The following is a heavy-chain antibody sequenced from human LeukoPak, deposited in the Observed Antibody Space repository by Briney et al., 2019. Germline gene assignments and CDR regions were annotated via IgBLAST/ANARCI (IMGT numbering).Heavy chain of an antibody. CDR3: ASATIFGVVIYY. D-gene: IGHD3-3*01. V-gene: IGHV3-30*03. Sequence: PGGSLRLSCEASGFTFSSYGMHWVRQAPGKGLEWVAVISYDGSNKYYADSVKGRFTISRDNSKNTLYLQMNSLRAEDTAVYYCASATIFGVVIYYWGQGTLVTVSS. J-gene: IGHJ4*02. CDR1: GFTFSSYG. CDR2: ISYDGSNK.